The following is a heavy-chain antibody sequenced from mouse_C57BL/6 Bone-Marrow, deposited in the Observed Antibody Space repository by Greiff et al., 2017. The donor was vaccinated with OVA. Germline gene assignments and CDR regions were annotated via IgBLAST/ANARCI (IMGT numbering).Heavy chain of an antibody. CDR1: GYTFTSYW. CDR3: APELLRDYYAMDY. J-gene: IGHJ4*01. D-gene: IGHD1-1*01. V-gene: IGHV1-50*01. Sequence: QVQLQQPGAELVKPGASVKLSCKASGYTFTSYWMQWVKQRPGQGLEWIGEIDPSDSYTNYNQKFKGKATLTVDTSSSTAYMQLSSLTSEDSAVYYCAPELLRDYYAMDYWGQGTSVTVSS. CDR2: IDPSDSYT.